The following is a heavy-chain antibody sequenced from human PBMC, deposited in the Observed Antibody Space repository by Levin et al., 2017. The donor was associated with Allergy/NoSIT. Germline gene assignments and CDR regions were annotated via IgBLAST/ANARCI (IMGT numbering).Heavy chain of an antibody. CDR3: AREERDYGLDH. CDR1: GFTLSNYG. CDR2: IWYDGSNK. V-gene: IGHV3-33*01. J-gene: IGHJ4*02. Sequence: GESLKISCAASGFTLSNYGMHWVRQAPGKGLEWVAVIWYDGSNKYYADSVKGRFTISRDNSKNTLYLQMNSLRVEDTAVYYCAREERDYGLDHWGQGSLVTVSS. D-gene: IGHD4-17*01.